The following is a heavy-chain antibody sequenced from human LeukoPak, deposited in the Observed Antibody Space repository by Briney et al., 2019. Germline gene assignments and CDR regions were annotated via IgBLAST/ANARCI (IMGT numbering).Heavy chain of an antibody. CDR2: ISGSGGST. CDR3: AKGRYSGSYYNWFDP. D-gene: IGHD1-26*01. J-gene: IGHJ5*02. V-gene: IGHV3-23*01. Sequence: GGSLRLSCAASGFTFSSYAMSWVRQAPGKGLEWVSAISGSGGSTYYADSVKGRFTISRDTSKNTLYLQMNSLRAGDTAVYYCAKGRYSGSYYNWFDPWGQGTLVTVSS. CDR1: GFTFSSYA.